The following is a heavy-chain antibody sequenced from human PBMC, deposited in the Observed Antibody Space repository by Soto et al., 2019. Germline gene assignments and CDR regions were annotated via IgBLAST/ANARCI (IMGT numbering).Heavy chain of an antibody. CDR3: ASFIAVAGISVEYYFDY. D-gene: IGHD6-19*01. CDR1: GGSISSYY. Sequence: SETLSLTCTVSGGSISSYYWSWIRQPPGKGLEWIGYIYYSGSTNYNPSLKSRVTISVDTSKNQFSLKLSSVTAADTAVYYCASFIAVAGISVEYYFDYWGQGTLVTVSS. V-gene: IGHV4-59*08. CDR2: IYYSGST. J-gene: IGHJ4*02.